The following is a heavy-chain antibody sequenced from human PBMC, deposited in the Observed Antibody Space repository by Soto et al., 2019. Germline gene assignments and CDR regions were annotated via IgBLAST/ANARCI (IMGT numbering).Heavy chain of an antibody. D-gene: IGHD3-3*01. J-gene: IGHJ4*02. V-gene: IGHV4-59*01. CDR1: GGSISSYY. Sequence: QVQLQESGPGLVKPSETLSLTCTVSGGSISSYYWSWIRQPPGKGLAWIGYIYYSGSTNYNPSLTSRVTISVDTSKNQFSLKLSSVTAADTAVYYCARGLGGYDFWSGSPQWYFDYWGQGTLVTVSS. CDR3: ARGLGGYDFWSGSPQWYFDY. CDR2: IYYSGST.